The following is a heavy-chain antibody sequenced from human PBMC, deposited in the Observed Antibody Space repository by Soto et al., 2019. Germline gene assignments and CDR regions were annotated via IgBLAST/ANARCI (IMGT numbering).Heavy chain of an antibody. CDR1: GGTFSSYA. Sequence: GASVKVSCKASGGTFSSYAISWVRQAPGQGLEWMGGIIPIFGIANYAQKFQGRVTITADKSTSTAYMELSSLRSEDTAVYYCARVCSSTSCYPDYWGQGTLVTVSS. J-gene: IGHJ4*02. CDR2: IIPIFGIA. V-gene: IGHV1-69*10. CDR3: ARVCSSTSCYPDY. D-gene: IGHD2-2*01.